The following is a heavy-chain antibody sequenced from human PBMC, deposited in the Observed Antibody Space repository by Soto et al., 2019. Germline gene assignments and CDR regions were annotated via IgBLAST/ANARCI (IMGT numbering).Heavy chain of an antibody. Sequence: SETLSLTCTVSGGSINSGDYYWTWVRQPPGKGLEWIGYIYYDGSSQHNPSLKSRVTMSIDTSKNQFSLNLSSVTAADTAVYYCARDRRWLPRGPNNWLDLWGQGTQVTVS. CDR3: ARDRRWLPRGPNNWLDL. CDR1: GGSINSGDYY. J-gene: IGHJ5*02. V-gene: IGHV4-30-4*01. D-gene: IGHD5-12*01. CDR2: IYYDGSS.